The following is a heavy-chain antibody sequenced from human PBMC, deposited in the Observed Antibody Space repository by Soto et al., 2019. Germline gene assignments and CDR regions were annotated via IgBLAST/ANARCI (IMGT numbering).Heavy chain of an antibody. Sequence: GASVKVSCKASGYTFTSDYMHWVRQAPGQGLEWMGIINPSGGSTSYAQKFQGRGTMTRDTSTSTAYMELRSLRSDDTAVYYCARDYDFWSGGRSAFDIWGQGTMVTVSS. CDR2: INPSGGST. D-gene: IGHD3-3*01. V-gene: IGHV1-46*01. CDR3: ARDYDFWSGGRSAFDI. CDR1: GYTFTSDY. J-gene: IGHJ3*02.